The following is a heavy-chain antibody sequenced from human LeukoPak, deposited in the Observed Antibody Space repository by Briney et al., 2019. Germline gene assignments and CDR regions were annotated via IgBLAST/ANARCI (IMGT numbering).Heavy chain of an antibody. Sequence: GGSLRLSCAVSGFTFSSYSMNWVRRAQGKGLEWVSYIGSSVSTRYYADSVKVRFTISRDNCKHSLYLQMNSLRAEDTAVYYCAREGSDFWSGYSKGYFDYWGQGTLVTVSS. V-gene: IGHV3-48*01. CDR2: IGSSVSTR. J-gene: IGHJ4*02. D-gene: IGHD3-3*01. CDR1: GFTFSSYS. CDR3: AREGSDFWSGYSKGYFDY.